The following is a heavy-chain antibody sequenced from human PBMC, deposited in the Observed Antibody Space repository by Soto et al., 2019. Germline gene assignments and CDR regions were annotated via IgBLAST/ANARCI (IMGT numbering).Heavy chain of an antibody. D-gene: IGHD5-18*01. CDR3: ARRNVDTAMVDY. CDR1: GGSISSSSYY. Sequence: SETLSLTFTVSGGSISSSSYYWGWIRQPPGKGLEWIGSMYYSGRTYYNPSLKSRVTISVDTSKNQFSLKLSSVTAADTAVYYCARRNVDTAMVDYWGQGTLVTVSS. V-gene: IGHV4-39*01. CDR2: MYYSGRT. J-gene: IGHJ4*02.